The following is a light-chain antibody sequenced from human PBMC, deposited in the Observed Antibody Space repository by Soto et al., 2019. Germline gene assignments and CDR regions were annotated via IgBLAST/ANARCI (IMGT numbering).Light chain of an antibody. J-gene: IGLJ1*01. CDR3: CSYTTSNTRQIV. CDR1: SSDVGGYNY. Sequence: QSLLPQPSSVSGSPGQSITISCTGTSSDVGGYNYVSWYQHHPGKAPKLMIYDVSNRPSGVSNRFSGSKSGNTASLTISGLQPEDEADYYCCSYTTSNTRQIVFGTGTKVTVL. V-gene: IGLV2-14*03. CDR2: DVS.